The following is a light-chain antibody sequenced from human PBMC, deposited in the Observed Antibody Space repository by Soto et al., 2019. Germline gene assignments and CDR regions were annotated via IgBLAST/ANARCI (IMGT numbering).Light chain of an antibody. CDR3: QQANSFPLT. J-gene: IGKJ4*01. V-gene: IGKV1-12*01. CDR2: AAS. CDR1: QTISSW. Sequence: DIQMTQSPSTLSGSVGYRFTITCGAGQTISSWLAWYQQKPGKAPKLLIYAASSLQSGVPSRFRGSGSGTDFTLTINNLQPEDFETYYCQQANSFPLTFGGGTKVDIK.